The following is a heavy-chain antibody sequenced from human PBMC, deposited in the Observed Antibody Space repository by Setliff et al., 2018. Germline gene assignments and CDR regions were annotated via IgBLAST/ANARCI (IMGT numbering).Heavy chain of an antibody. J-gene: IGHJ4*02. CDR2: ISGSGGDT. Sequence: GGSLRLSCVASEFTFSRYFMTWVRQAPGKGLEWIASISGSGGDTDSADSMKGRFTISRDNSKNTLYLQMNSLRPEDTAIYHCATSTIITYYFDSWGQGTLVTVSS. CDR1: EFTFSRYF. V-gene: IGHV3-23*01. D-gene: IGHD3-22*01. CDR3: ATSTIITYYFDS.